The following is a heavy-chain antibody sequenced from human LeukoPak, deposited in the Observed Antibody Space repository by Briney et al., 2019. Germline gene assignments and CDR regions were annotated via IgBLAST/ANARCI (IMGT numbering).Heavy chain of an antibody. CDR3: AKDLDIVVVPAAIKSLYYYYGVDV. V-gene: IGHV3-23*01. CDR1: GFTFSDYY. J-gene: IGHJ6*02. Sequence: GGSLRLSCAASGFTFSDYYMSWIRQAPGKGLEWVSAISGSGGSTYYADSVKGRFTISRDNSKNTLYLQMNSLRAEDTAVYYCAKDLDIVVVPAAIKSLYYYYGVDVWGQGTTVTVSS. D-gene: IGHD2-2*03. CDR2: ISGSGGST.